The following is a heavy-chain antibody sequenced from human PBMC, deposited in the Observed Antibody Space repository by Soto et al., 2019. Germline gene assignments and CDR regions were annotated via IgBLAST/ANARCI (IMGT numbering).Heavy chain of an antibody. CDR1: GGSISSGGYY. V-gene: IGHV4-31*03. CDR2: IYYSGST. CDR3: ASGGYSYGYYYGMDV. Sequence: QVQLQESGPGLVKPSQTLSLTCTVSGGSISSGGYYWSWIRQHPGKGLEWIGYIYYSGSTYYNPSLKSRVTISVDTSKNQFSLKLSAVTAADTAVYYCASGGYSYGYYYGMDVWGQGTTVTVSS. J-gene: IGHJ6*02. D-gene: IGHD5-18*01.